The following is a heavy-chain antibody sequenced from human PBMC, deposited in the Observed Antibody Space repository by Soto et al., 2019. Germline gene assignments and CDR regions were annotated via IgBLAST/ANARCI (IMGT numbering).Heavy chain of an antibody. CDR1: GGSISRYY. V-gene: IGHV4-4*07. D-gene: IGHD1-26*01. J-gene: IGHJ6*02. CDR2: IYTMGST. CDR3: VRAMGACHGMDF. Sequence: QVQLQESGPGLVKPSETLSLTCSVSGGSISRYYWRWIRQPPGQVLEWIGRIYTMGSTNHNPSLKSRVTISVDTSKDQFFPKLSPVTAAVKDVYFCVRAMGACHGMDFLGQWTTATLS.